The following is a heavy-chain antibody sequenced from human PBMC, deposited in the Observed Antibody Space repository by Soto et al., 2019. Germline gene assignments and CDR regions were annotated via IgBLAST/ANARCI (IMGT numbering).Heavy chain of an antibody. CDR1: GDSITSGAHY. D-gene: IGHD3-10*01. J-gene: IGHJ5*02. V-gene: IGHV4-31*03. CDR2: IHYSRNT. Sequence: PSETLSLTCTVSGDSITSGAHYWSWIRQRPGKGLECIGYIHYSRNTYYNPSLKSRVTISVDTSQNQISLKLNSVTAADTAVYYCARVSVPYGSEPDSAYSGCDPWGQGTLGTVSS. CDR3: ARVSVPYGSEPDSAYSGCDP.